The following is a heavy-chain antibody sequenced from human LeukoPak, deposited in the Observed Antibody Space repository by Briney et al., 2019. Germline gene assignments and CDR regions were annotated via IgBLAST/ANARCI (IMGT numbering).Heavy chain of an antibody. CDR2: INHSGST. D-gene: IGHD1-7*01. CDR1: GGSFSGYY. Sequence: SETLSLTCAVYGGSFSGYYWSWIRQPPGKGLEWIGEINHSGSTNYNPSLKSRVTISVDTSKNQFSLKLSSVTAADTAVYYCARALGITETSTSFDYWGQGTLVTVSS. J-gene: IGHJ4*02. V-gene: IGHV4-34*01. CDR3: ARALGITETSTSFDY.